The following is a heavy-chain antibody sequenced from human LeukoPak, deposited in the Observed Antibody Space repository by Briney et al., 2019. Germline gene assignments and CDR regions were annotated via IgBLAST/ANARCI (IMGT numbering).Heavy chain of an antibody. CDR1: GFTLSSYS. V-gene: IGHV3-21*01. D-gene: IGHD6-19*01. CDR3: ARAISGWYEGIDY. J-gene: IGHJ4*02. Sequence: RGSLRLSCAASGFTLSSYSMNWVRQVPGKGLEWVSSISSSSSYIYYADSVKGRFTISRDNAKNSLYLQMNSLRAEDTAVYYCARAISGWYEGIDYWGQGTLVTVSS. CDR2: ISSSSSYI.